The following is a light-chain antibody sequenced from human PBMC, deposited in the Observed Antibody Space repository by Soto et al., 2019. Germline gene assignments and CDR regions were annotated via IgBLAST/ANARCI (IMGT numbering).Light chain of an antibody. CDR2: EVS. CDR3: SSYTSDNRDYV. J-gene: IGLJ1*01. Sequence: QSVLTQPASVSGSPGQSITISCTGSSSDVGAYTSVSWYQQHPGKAPKLMIYEVSNRPSGVSRRFSGSKSGNTASLTISGLQAEDEAHYYCSSYTSDNRDYVFGTGTKVIVL. CDR1: SSDVGAYTS. V-gene: IGLV2-14*01.